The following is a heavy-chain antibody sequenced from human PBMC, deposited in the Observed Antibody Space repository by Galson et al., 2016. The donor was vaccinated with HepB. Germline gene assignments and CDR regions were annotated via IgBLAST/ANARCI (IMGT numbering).Heavy chain of an antibody. Sequence: SLRLSCAASGFTFSAYAMSWVRQAPGKGPEWVSAISSGGRMFYADSVTGRFTISRDSSKNTLYLQMHSLRAEAPAVYSCAKEVPNAFDPWGQGTLVTVSS. V-gene: IGHV3-23*01. CDR2: ISSGGRM. D-gene: IGHD2-8*01. J-gene: IGHJ5*02. CDR1: GFTFSAYA. CDR3: AKEVPNAFDP.